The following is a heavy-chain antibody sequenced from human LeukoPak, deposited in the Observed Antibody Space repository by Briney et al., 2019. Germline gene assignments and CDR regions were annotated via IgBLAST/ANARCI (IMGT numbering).Heavy chain of an antibody. J-gene: IGHJ6*03. CDR1: GFTFSNAW. Sequence: GGSLRLSCAASGFTFSNAWMSWVRQAPGKGLEWVGRIKSKTDGGTTDYAAPVKGRFTISRDDSKNTLYLQMNSLRAEDTAVYYCVRLSSSWHYYYYMDVWGKGTTVTVSS. V-gene: IGHV3-15*01. CDR3: VRLSSSWHYYYYMDV. D-gene: IGHD6-13*01. CDR2: IKSKTDGGTT.